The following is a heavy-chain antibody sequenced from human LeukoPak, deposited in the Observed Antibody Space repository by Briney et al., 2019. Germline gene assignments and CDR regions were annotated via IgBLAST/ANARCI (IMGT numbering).Heavy chain of an antibody. Sequence: GGSLRLSCAASGFTFSDYYMSWLRQAPGKGLEWVSYISSSGSTIHYADSVKGRFTISRDNSKNTLYLQMNSLRAEDTAVYYCAKDLTYYYDSSYFDYWGQGTLVTVSS. V-gene: IGHV3-11*01. D-gene: IGHD3-22*01. CDR1: GFTFSDYY. CDR3: AKDLTYYYDSSYFDY. J-gene: IGHJ4*02. CDR2: ISSSGSTI.